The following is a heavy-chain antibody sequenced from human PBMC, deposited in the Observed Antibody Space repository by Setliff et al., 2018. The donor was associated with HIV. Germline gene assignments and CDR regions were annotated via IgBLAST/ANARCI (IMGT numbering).Heavy chain of an antibody. CDR3: AREMFMYTSSEGFPFDF. CDR1: GGTFSSYA. J-gene: IGHJ4*02. V-gene: IGHV1-69*13. D-gene: IGHD6-6*01. Sequence: SVKVSCKASGGTFSSYAISWVRQAPGQGLEWMGGIIPIFGTANYAQKFQARVTITADESTNTVYLELSSLRSEDTAMYYCAREMFMYTSSEGFPFDFWGQGTLVTVSS. CDR2: IIPIFGTA.